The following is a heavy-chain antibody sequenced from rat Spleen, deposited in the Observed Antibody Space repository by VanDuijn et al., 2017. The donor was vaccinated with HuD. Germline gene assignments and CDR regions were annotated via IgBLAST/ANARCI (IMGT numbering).Heavy chain of an antibody. D-gene: IGHD1-4*01. CDR1: GFTFSNYD. CDR2: ISPSGGST. Sequence: EVQLVESGGGLVQPGRSLKLSCAASGFTFSNYDMAWVRQAPTKGLEWVASISPSGGSTYYRDSVKGRFTVSRDNAKSTLYLQMDSLRSEDTATYYCARHRGITPNYFDYWGQGVMVRVSS. J-gene: IGHJ2*01. CDR3: ARHRGITPNYFDY. V-gene: IGHV5-25*01.